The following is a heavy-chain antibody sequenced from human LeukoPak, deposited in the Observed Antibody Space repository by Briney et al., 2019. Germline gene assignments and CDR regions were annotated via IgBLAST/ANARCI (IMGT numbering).Heavy chain of an antibody. D-gene: IGHD5-18*01. CDR2: INHSGST. J-gene: IGHJ4*02. Sequence: SETLSLTCAVYGGSFSGYYWSWIRQPPGKGLEWIGEINHSGSTNYNPSLKSRVTISVDTSKNQFSLKLSSVTAADTAVYYCARGRLRSIYRYAYFDYWGQGTLVTVSS. V-gene: IGHV4-34*01. CDR1: GGSFSGYY. CDR3: ARGRLRSIYRYAYFDY.